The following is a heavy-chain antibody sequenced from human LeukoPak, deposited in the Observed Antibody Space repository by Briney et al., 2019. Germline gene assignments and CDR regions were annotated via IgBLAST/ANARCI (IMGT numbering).Heavy chain of an antibody. D-gene: IGHD1-26*01. CDR2: IYPGDSDT. Sequence: GESLKISCKGSGYSFTTYWIGWVRQMPGKGLEWMGIIYPGDSDTTYSPAFQGQVTISVDKSVNTAYLQWSSLKPSDTAVYYRARHGLGGSGSYSRYWGQGTLVTVSS. CDR3: ARHGLGGSGSYSRY. V-gene: IGHV5-51*01. J-gene: IGHJ4*02. CDR1: GYSFTTYW.